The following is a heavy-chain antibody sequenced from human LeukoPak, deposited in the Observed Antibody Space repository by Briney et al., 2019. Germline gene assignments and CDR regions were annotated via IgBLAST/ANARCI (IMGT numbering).Heavy chain of an antibody. J-gene: IGHJ4*02. D-gene: IGHD6-13*01. V-gene: IGHV3-11*04. Sequence: PGGSLRLSCAASGFTFSDYYMSWIRQAPGKGLQWISFISSGGSTTNYADSVKGRFTISRDNAKNTLDLQMNSLRAEDTAVYYCAKDLGEFGKMEAAGHFDYWGQGTLVTVSS. CDR2: ISSGGSTT. CDR3: AKDLGEFGKMEAAGHFDY. CDR1: GFTFSDYY.